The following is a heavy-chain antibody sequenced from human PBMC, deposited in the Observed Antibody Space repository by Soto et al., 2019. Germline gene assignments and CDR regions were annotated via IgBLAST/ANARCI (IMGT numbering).Heavy chain of an antibody. J-gene: IGHJ4*02. Sequence: ASVKVSCKASGYTFPSYYMHWVRQAPGQGLEWMGIINPSGGSTSYAQKFQGRVTMTRDTSTSTVYMELSSLRSEDTAVYYCARGIKEPTVKFQFDYWGQGTLVTVSS. D-gene: IGHD4-4*01. V-gene: IGHV1-46*01. CDR1: GYTFPSYY. CDR2: INPSGGST. CDR3: ARGIKEPTVKFQFDY.